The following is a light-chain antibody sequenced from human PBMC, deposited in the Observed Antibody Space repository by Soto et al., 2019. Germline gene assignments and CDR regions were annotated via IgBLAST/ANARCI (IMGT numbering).Light chain of an antibody. V-gene: IGKV3-15*01. CDR2: GAS. CDR3: QQYIRWPLT. CDR1: QSVSSH. Sequence: EIVLTQSPGTLSLSPGERATLSCMASQSVSSHLAWYQQKPGQAPRLLIYGASTRATGTPARFSGSGSGTEFTLTISSLQSEDYAVYFCQQYIRWPLTFGGGTKVDI. J-gene: IGKJ4*01.